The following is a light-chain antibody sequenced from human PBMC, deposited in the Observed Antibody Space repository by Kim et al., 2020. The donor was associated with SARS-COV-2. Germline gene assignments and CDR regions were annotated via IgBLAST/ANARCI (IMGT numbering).Light chain of an antibody. CDR3: ASYTNSLTWV. V-gene: IGLV2-14*01. Sequence: LTQPASVSGSPRQSITISCTGTSSDVGAYNYVSWYQQHPGKAPKLIIYDVTKRPSGISNRFSGSKSGNTASLTISGLQAEDEADYFCASYTNSLTWVFGGGTQLTVL. CDR1: SSDVGAYNY. CDR2: DVT. J-gene: IGLJ3*02.